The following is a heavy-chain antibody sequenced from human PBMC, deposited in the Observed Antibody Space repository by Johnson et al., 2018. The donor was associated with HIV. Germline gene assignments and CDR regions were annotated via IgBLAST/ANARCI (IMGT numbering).Heavy chain of an antibody. CDR1: GFTFSSYA. Sequence: QLVESGGGLVQPGGSLRLSCAASGFTFSSYAMHWVRQAPGKGLEWVSAISGSGGSTYYADSVKGRFTISRDNSKNTLYLQMNSLRAEDTAVYYCARGITMIPDAFDIWGQGTMVTVSS. D-gene: IGHD3-22*01. J-gene: IGHJ3*02. V-gene: IGHV3-23*04. CDR2: ISGSGGST. CDR3: ARGITMIPDAFDI.